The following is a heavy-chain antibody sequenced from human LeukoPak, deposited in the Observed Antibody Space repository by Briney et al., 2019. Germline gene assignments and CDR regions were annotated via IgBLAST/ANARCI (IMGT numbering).Heavy chain of an antibody. CDR2: MNPNSGNT. V-gene: IGHV1-8*01. D-gene: IGHD3-10*01. J-gene: IGHJ4*02. CDR3: ARGGGVWFGELFHDY. Sequence: ASVKVSCKASGYTFTSYDINWVRQATGQGLEWMGWMNPNSGNTGYAQKFQGRVTMTRNTSISTAYMELSSLRPEDTAVYYCARGGGVWFGELFHDYWGQGTLVTVSS. CDR1: GYTFTSYD.